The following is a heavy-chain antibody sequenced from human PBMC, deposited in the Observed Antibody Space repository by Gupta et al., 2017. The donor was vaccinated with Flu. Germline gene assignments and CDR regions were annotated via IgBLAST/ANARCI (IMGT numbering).Heavy chain of an antibody. CDR1: GFTFSNAL. CDR2: IESKADGGAA. V-gene: IGHV3-15*04. D-gene: IGHD2-15*01. J-gene: IGHJ4*02. CDR3: TSEVAQ. Sequence: EVQLVESGGGFGKPGGSLRLSCAASGFTFSNALMSWVRQAPGWVLECVGRIESKADGGAAEYAAPVTGKFIMSRDDSANMLYLQMNSVKFEDTGVYYYTSEVAQWGQGTLVSVSS.